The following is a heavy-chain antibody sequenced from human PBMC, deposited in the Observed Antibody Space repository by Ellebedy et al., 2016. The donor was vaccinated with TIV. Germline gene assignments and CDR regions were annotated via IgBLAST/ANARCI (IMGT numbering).Heavy chain of an antibody. Sequence: GGSLRLSXAASGFTFSSYSMNWVRQAPGKGLEWVSYISSSSSTIHYADSVEGRFTISRDNAKNSLYLQMNSLRDEDTAVYYCARDRGGYTYGNFDYWGQGTLVTVSS. CDR1: GFTFSSYS. CDR2: ISSSSSTI. J-gene: IGHJ4*02. V-gene: IGHV3-48*02. D-gene: IGHD5-18*01. CDR3: ARDRGGYTYGNFDY.